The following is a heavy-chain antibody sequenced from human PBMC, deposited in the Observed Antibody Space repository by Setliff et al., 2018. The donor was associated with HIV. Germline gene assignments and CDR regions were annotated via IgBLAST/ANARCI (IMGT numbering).Heavy chain of an antibody. V-gene: IGHV4-39*07. Sequence: SETLSLTCTVSGGSISSNIYYWGWIRRPPGRGLEWIGSIYYSGNTYYNPSLKRRVTMSVDTSNNQFSLRLRSVTAADTAVYYCARDPHYFDIWGQGTMVTVSS. J-gene: IGHJ3*02. CDR3: ARDPHYFDI. CDR1: GGSISSNIYY. CDR2: IYYSGNT.